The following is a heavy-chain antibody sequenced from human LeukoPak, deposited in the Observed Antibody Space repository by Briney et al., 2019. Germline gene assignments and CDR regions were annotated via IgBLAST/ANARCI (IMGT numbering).Heavy chain of an antibody. CDR2: ISYDGSNK. D-gene: IGHD6-13*01. CDR1: GFTFSSYG. CDR3: AKEITPTDYSSSWYHAFDI. V-gene: IGHV3-30*18. J-gene: IGHJ3*02. Sequence: GGSLRLSCAASGFTFSSYGMHWVRQAPGKGLEWVAVISYDGSNKYYADSVKGRFTISRDNSKNTLYLQMNSLRAEDTAVYYCAKEITPTDYSSSWYHAFDIWGQGTMVTVSS.